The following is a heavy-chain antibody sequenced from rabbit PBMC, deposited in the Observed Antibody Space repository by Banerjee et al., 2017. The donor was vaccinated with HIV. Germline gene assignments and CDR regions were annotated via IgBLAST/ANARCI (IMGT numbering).Heavy chain of an antibody. V-gene: IGHV1S43*01. J-gene: IGHJ4*01. CDR2: IYTTSGIT. CDR3: VRGDDDYPTYFNL. Sequence: QQKLEETGGGLVKPGGTLTLTCKASGIDFSSQYHMCWVRQAPGRGLELIACIYTTSGITWYASWVNGRFTISRSTSLNTVDLQLNSLTAADTATYFCVRGDDDYPTYFNLWGPGTL. CDR1: GIDFSSQYH. D-gene: IGHD2-1*01.